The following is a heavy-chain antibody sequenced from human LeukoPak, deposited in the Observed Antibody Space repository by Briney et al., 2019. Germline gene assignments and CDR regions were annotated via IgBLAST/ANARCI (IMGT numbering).Heavy chain of an antibody. CDR3: ARGPYDSSGYYPYYFDY. J-gene: IGHJ4*02. Sequence: SETLSLTCAVYGGSFSGYYWSWIRQPPGKGLEWIGEINHSGSTNYNPSLKSRVTISVDTSKSQFSLKLSSVTAADTAVYYCARGPYDSSGYYPYYFDYWSQGTLVTVSS. D-gene: IGHD3-22*01. V-gene: IGHV4-34*01. CDR1: GGSFSGYY. CDR2: INHSGST.